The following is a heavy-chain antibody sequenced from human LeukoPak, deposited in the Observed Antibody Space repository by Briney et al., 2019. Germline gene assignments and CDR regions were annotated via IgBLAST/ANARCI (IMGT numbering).Heavy chain of an antibody. CDR3: AAHPVDTAMVYDY. Sequence: GRSLRLSCAASGFTFSSYGMHWVRQAPGKGLEWVAVISYDGSNKYYADSVKGRFTISRDNSKNTLYLQMNSLRAEDTAVYYCAAHPVDTAMVYDYWGQGTLVTVSS. CDR2: ISYDGSNK. D-gene: IGHD5-18*01. V-gene: IGHV3-30*03. J-gene: IGHJ4*02. CDR1: GFTFSSYG.